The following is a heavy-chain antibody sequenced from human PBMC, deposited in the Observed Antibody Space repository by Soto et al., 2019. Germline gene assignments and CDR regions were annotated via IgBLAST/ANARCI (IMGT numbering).Heavy chain of an antibody. CDR1: GFTFSSYA. D-gene: IGHD3-3*01. J-gene: IGHJ6*02. CDR2: ISGSGGST. V-gene: IGHV3-23*01. CDR3: AKDLEWLLYNYYYGMDV. Sequence: GGSLRLSCAASGFTFSSYAMSWVRQAPGKGLEWVSAISGSGGSTYYADSVKGRFTISRDNSKNTLYLQMNSLRAEDTAVYYCAKDLEWLLYNYYYGMDVWGQGTTVTVSS.